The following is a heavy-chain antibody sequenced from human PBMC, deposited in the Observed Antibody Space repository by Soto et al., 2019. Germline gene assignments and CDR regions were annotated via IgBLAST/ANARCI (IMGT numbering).Heavy chain of an antibody. CDR1: GFSLSNARVG. D-gene: IGHD2-2*01. V-gene: IGHV2-26*01. J-gene: IGHJ6*01. Sequence: SGPTLGNPTETVTLTCTVCGFSLSNARVGVSWIRRPPGKALELLAHIFSNDEKSYSTSLKSRLTISKDTSKSQVVLTMTKMDPVDTEPYYCARIVRVWVHCSSTSCYGAPYYHRRDVWGQGT. CDR2: IFSNDEK. CDR3: ARIVRVWVHCSSTSCYGAPYYHRRDV.